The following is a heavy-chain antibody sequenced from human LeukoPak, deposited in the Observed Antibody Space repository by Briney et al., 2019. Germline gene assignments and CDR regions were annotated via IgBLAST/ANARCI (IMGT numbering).Heavy chain of an antibody. J-gene: IGHJ5*02. CDR3: ARGPFVSMTTKGFDP. D-gene: IGHD4-17*01. Sequence: ASVKVSCTASGYTFTGYYMHWVRQAPGQGLEWMGWINPNSGGTNYAQKFQGRVTMTRDTSISTAYMELSRLRSDDTAVYYCARGPFVSMTTKGFDPWGQGTLVTVSS. CDR1: GYTFTGYY. CDR2: INPNSGGT. V-gene: IGHV1-2*02.